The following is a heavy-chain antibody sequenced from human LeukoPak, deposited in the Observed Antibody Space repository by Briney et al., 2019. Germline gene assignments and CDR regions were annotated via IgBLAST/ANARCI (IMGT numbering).Heavy chain of an antibody. CDR2: IGLGGTT. V-gene: IGHV3-48*03. CDR3: ATEMELGLISDGFDY. J-gene: IGHJ4*02. CDR1: GLVFNNYE. Sequence: GGPLRLSCAASGLVFNNYELHWVRQTPGKGLEWISYIGLGGTTLYADSVRGRFTISRDNARNSWSLQMNSLRVEDTAIYYCATEMELGLISDGFDYWGQGSPVTVSS. D-gene: IGHD1-7*01.